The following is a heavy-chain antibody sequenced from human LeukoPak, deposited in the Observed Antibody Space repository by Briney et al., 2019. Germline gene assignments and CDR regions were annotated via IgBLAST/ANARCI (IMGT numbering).Heavy chain of an antibody. V-gene: IGHV3-23*01. CDR1: GFTFRGYA. J-gene: IGHJ4*02. CDR3: AKDYPGGFGD. Sequence: GGSLRLSCAASGFTFRGYAMSWARQAPGKGLQWVSAIDGNGGAIYYADSVKGRFTISRDNSKNTLSLQMNSLRDDDTAVYYCAKDYPGGFGDWGQGTRVTVSS. D-gene: IGHD3-10*01. CDR2: IDGNGGAI.